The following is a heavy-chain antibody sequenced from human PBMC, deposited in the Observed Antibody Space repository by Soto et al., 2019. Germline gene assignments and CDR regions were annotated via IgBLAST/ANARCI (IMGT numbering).Heavy chain of an antibody. CDR3: AKDRSVDTRDWFDP. J-gene: IGHJ5*02. V-gene: IGHV3-23*01. D-gene: IGHD5-18*01. Sequence: EGQLLESGGGLVQPGGSLRLSCAASGFTFGTYAMNWVRQAPGKGLEWVSGITGSGGSTYYADSVKGRFTISRDNSENTLYLQMNSLRGDDTAVYYCAKDRSVDTRDWFDPWGQGTLVTVSS. CDR2: ITGSGGST. CDR1: GFTFGTYA.